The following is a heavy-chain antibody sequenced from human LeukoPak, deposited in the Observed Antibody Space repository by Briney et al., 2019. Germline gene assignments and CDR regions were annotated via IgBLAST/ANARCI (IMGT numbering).Heavy chain of an antibody. Sequence: TTSETLSLTCTVSGGSISSSSYYWGWIRQPPGKGLEWIGSIYYNGSTYYNPSLKSRVTISVDTSKNQFSLKLSSVAAADTAVYYCARRTTGYYYMDVWGKGTTVTVSS. CDR3: ARRTTGYYYMDV. J-gene: IGHJ6*03. CDR2: IYYNGST. D-gene: IGHD1-7*01. CDR1: GGSISSSSYY. V-gene: IGHV4-39*07.